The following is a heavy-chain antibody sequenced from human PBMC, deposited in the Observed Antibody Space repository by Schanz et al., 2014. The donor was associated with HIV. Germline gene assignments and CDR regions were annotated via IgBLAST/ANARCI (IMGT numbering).Heavy chain of an antibody. J-gene: IGHJ4*02. CDR1: RFTFSRYG. CDR2: ISGNGDSA. Sequence: EVQLLESGGGLVQPGGFLRLSCAASRFTFSRYGMSWVRQTPDKGLEWVSSISGNGDSAYYADSVRGRFTISRDNSKNTLYLQMTTLRTEDTAVYYCAKMARSVAANTNFDYWGQGTLVTVSS. D-gene: IGHD6-19*01. V-gene: IGHV3-23*01. CDR3: AKMARSVAANTNFDY.